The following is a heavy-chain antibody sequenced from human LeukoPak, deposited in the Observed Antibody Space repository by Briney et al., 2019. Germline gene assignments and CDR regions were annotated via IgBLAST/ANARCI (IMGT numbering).Heavy chain of an antibody. D-gene: IGHD3-22*01. Sequence: PGGSLRLSCAASGFTFSSYSMNWVRQAPGEGLEWVSSISSSSSYIYYADSVKGRFTISRDNAKNSLYLQMNSLRAEDTAVYYCARDQAPTYYYDSSGYYPAGLDYWGQGTLVTVSS. CDR2: ISSSSSYI. CDR1: GFTFSSYS. CDR3: ARDQAPTYYYDSSGYYPAGLDY. J-gene: IGHJ4*02. V-gene: IGHV3-21*01.